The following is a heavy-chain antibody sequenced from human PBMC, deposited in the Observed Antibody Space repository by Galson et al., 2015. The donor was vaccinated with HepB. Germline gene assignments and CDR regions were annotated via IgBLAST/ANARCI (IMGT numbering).Heavy chain of an antibody. CDR2: IDPSDSYT. Sequence: QSGAEVKKPGESLRISCKGSGYSFTSYWISWVRQMPGKGLEWMGRIDPSDSYTNYSPSFQGHVTISVDKSISTASLQWSSLKASDTAMYYCARHDCSSTSCYYGYYFDYWGQGALVTVSS. CDR3: ARHDCSSTSCYYGYYFDY. J-gene: IGHJ4*02. D-gene: IGHD2-2*01. V-gene: IGHV5-10-1*01. CDR1: GYSFTSYW.